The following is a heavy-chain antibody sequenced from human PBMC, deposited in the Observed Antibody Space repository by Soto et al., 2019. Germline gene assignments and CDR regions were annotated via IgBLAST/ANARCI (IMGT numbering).Heavy chain of an antibody. CDR3: ARGTVYYCPNDKCGFFFDH. J-gene: IGHJ4*02. V-gene: IGHV4-31*03. CDR1: GDSMRRGFHH. CDR2: IDTNGDT. D-gene: IGHD2-8*01. Sequence: QVQLQESGSGLLKPSQTLSLDCSVSGDSMRRGFHHWSWIRQTPGKGLQLIGYIDTNGDTHYDPSLRNRLKMSIVTTESRFSLKVTSVTAADTAVYYCARGTVYYCPNDKCGFFFDHWGQGALVTVTS.